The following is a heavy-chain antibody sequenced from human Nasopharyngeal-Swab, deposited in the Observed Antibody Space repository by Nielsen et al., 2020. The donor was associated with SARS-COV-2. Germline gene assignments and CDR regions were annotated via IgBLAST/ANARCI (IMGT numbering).Heavy chain of an antibody. D-gene: IGHD3-10*01. CDR2: INQSGST. CDR1: GGTFSGYY. CDR3: ARGPYYCSGSCLDY. Sequence: SETLLLTCAVYGGTFSGYYWSWIRQAPGKGLEWIGEINQSGSTNYNPALKKRVTISFDTSKYQFSLKLSSVTAADTAVYYCARGPYYCSGSCLDYWGQGTLVTVSS. V-gene: IGHV4-34*01. J-gene: IGHJ4*02.